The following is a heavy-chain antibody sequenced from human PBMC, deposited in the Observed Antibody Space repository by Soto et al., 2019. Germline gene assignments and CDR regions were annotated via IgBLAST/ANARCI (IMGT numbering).Heavy chain of an antibody. CDR3: ARGYYYDSSGYYHLDY. V-gene: IGHV1-18*04. CDR1: GYTFTSYG. CDR2: ISAYNGNT. J-gene: IGHJ4*02. Sequence: ASVKVSCKASGYTFTSYGISWVRQAPGQGLEWMGWISAYNGNTNYAQKLQGRVTMTTDTSTSTAYMELRSLRSDDTAVYYCARGYYYDSSGYYHLDYWGQGTLVTGLL. D-gene: IGHD3-22*01.